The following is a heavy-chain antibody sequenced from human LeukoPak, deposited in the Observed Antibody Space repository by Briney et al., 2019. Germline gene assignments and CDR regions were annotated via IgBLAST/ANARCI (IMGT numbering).Heavy chain of an antibody. V-gene: IGHV5-51*01. D-gene: IGHD5-24*01. CDR2: IYPGGSET. J-gene: IGHJ4*02. Sequence: GASLKISCKGLGYRFTSYWNAWVRQRPGKGLEWMGIIYPGGSETRYDPSFQGQVTISADSSTSTAYLQWSSLRASDTAMYYCARASRDGYNQNFDHWGQGTLVTVSS. CDR1: GYRFTSYW. CDR3: ARASRDGYNQNFDH.